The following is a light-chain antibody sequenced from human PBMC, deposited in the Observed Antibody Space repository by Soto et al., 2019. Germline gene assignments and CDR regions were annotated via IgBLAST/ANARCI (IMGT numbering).Light chain of an antibody. V-gene: IGLV2-14*01. CDR1: SSDIGSYNY. J-gene: IGLJ2*01. Sequence: QSALTQPASVSGSPGQSITISCTGTSSDIGSYNYVSWYQQHPGKAPKVMIYEVGNRPSGVSNRFSGSKSGNTASLTISGLQAEDEADYYCCSYAGSYTLVFGGGTKLTVL. CDR3: CSYAGSYTLV. CDR2: EVG.